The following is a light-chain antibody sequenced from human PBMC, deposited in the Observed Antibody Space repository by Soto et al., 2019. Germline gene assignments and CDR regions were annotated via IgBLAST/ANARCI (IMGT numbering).Light chain of an antibody. CDR2: GIS. Sequence: EIVLTQSPGTLSLSPGEGATLACRASQSIPTTYFAWYQQKPGQAPRLIIYGISTRATGIPDRFSGSGSGTDFPLTISSLQSEDFAVYYCQQYDKWPITFGQGTRLEIK. CDR1: QSIPTTY. CDR3: QQYDKWPIT. V-gene: IGKV3-20*01. J-gene: IGKJ5*01.